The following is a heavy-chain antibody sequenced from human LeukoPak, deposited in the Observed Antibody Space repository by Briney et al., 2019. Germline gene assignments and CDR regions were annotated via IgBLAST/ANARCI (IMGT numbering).Heavy chain of an antibody. CDR3: ARGFHGY. CDR2: ISSNGGST. Sequence: GGPLRLSCAASGFTFSSYAMHWVRQAPGKGLEYVSAISSNGGSTYYANSVKGRFTISRDNSKNTLYLQMGSLRAEDMAVYYCARGFHGYWGQGTLVTVSS. CDR1: GFTFSSYA. J-gene: IGHJ4*02. V-gene: IGHV3-64*01.